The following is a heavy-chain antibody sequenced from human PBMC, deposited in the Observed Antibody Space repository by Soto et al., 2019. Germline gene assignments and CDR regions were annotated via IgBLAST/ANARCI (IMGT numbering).Heavy chain of an antibody. D-gene: IGHD4-4*01. CDR2: ISSSSSTI. J-gene: IGHJ5*02. CDR3: ARDYSNYINWFDP. Sequence: EVQLVESGGGLVQPGGSLRLSCAASGFTFSSYSMNWVRQAPGKGLEWVSYISSSSSTIYYADSVKGRFTISRDNAKNSLYLQMNSLRDEYTAVYYFARDYSNYINWFDPWGQGTLVTVSS. V-gene: IGHV3-48*02. CDR1: GFTFSSYS.